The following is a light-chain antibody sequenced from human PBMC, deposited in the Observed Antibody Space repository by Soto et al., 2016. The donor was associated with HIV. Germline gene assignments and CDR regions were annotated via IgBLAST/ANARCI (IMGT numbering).Light chain of an antibody. CDR1: KLGDKY. Sequence: SYELTQPPSVSVAPGKTARITCSGDKLGDKYASWYQQKPGQSPVVVIYQDDKRPSGMSERFSGFNSGNTATLTISGTQAMDEADYYCQAWDSSTALYVFGTGTKVTVL. CDR3: QAWDSSTALYV. J-gene: IGLJ1*01. CDR2: QDD. V-gene: IGLV3-1*01.